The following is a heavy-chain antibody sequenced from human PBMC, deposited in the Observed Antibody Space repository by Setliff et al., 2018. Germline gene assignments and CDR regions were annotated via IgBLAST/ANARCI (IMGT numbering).Heavy chain of an antibody. CDR1: GGTFSNYG. V-gene: IGHV1-69*05. J-gene: IGHJ6*03. Sequence: SVKVSCKASGGTFSNYGVSWVRQTPGQGLEWMGGTIPLFGTTDYAQKFHGRVTIITDESTSTAYMELSSLTSDDTAVYYCAREGVDTRSSTDYRYYMDVWGQGTTVTVSS. D-gene: IGHD5-18*01. CDR3: AREGVDTRSSTDYRYYMDV. CDR2: TIPLFGTT.